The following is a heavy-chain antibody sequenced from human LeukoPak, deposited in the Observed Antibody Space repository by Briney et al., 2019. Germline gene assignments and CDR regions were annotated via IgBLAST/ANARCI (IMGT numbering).Heavy chain of an antibody. J-gene: IGHJ4*02. V-gene: IGHV3-7*01. D-gene: IGHD3-10*01. CDR3: ARDLGYYGSGSYDY. CDR1: GFTFTTYW. Sequence: PGGSLRLSCAASGFTFTTYWMSWVRQAPGKVLEWVANINQDGSEKYYVDSVKGRFTISRDNAKNSLYLQMNSLRAEDTAVYYCARDLGYYGSGSYDYWGQGTLVTVSS. CDR2: INQDGSEK.